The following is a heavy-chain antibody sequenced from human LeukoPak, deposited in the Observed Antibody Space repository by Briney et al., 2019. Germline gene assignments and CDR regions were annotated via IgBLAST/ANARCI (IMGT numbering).Heavy chain of an antibody. Sequence: GASVKVSCKASGYTFTSYDINWVRQAPGQGLEWMGWINPNSGGTNYAQKFQGRVTMTRDTSISTAYMELSRLRSDDTAVYYCARLAYVTSPDYWGQGTLVTVSS. CDR2: INPNSGGT. D-gene: IGHD2-21*02. CDR1: GYTFTSYD. V-gene: IGHV1-2*02. J-gene: IGHJ4*02. CDR3: ARLAYVTSPDY.